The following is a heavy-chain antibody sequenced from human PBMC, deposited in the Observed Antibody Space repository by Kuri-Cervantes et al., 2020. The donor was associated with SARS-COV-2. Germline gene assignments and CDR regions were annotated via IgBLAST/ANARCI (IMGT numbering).Heavy chain of an antibody. CDR2: ISGSGGST. CDR3: ARGPLYSSSWYDWFDP. D-gene: IGHD6-13*01. V-gene: IGHV3-23*01. Sequence: GESLKISCAASGFTFSSYAMSWVRQAPGKGLEWVSAISGSGGSTYYADSVKGRFTTSRDNAKNTLYLQMNSLRAEDTAVYYCARGPLYSSSWYDWFDPWGQGTLVTVSS. CDR1: GFTFSSYA. J-gene: IGHJ5*02.